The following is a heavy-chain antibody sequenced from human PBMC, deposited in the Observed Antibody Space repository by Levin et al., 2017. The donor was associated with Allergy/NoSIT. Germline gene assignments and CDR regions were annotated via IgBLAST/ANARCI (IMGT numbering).Heavy chain of an antibody. D-gene: IGHD4-17*01. J-gene: IGHJ6*02. CDR1: GYTFTSYD. CDR3: ARYRPYYGDYMYYYYGMDV. CDR2: MNPNSGNT. Sequence: ASVKVSCKASGYTFTSYDINWVRQATGQGLEWMGWMNPNSGNTGYAQKFQGRVTMTRNTSISTAYMELSSLRSEDTAVYYCARYRPYYGDYMYYYYGMDVWGQGTTVTVSS. V-gene: IGHV1-8*01.